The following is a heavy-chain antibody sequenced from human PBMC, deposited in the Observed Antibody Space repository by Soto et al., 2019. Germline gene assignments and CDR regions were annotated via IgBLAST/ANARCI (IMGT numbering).Heavy chain of an antibody. D-gene: IGHD5-18*01. CDR1: GYTFTSYA. CDR3: XXXXXGYGVDAFDI. Sequence: QVQLVQSGAEVKKPGASVKVSCKASGYTFTSYAMHWVRQAPGQRLEWMGWINAGNGNTKYSQKFQGRVTITSDTSASAAXXXLXXXRXXXTAXXYXXXXXXGYGVDAFDIWGQGTMVTVSS. J-gene: IGHJ3*02. CDR2: INAGNGNT. V-gene: IGHV1-3*01.